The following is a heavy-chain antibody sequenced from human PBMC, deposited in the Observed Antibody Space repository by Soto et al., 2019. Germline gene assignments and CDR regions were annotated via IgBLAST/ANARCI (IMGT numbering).Heavy chain of an antibody. J-gene: IGHJ4*02. CDR1: GYSFTSYW. CDR2: IDPSDSYT. Sequence: PGESLKISCKGSGYSFTSYWISWVRQMPGKGLEWMGRIDPSDSYTNYSPSFQGHVTISADKSISTAYLQWSSLKASDTAMYYCARREFHRRGDCSRYSGQAPLRTVPS. V-gene: IGHV5-10-1*01. D-gene: IGHD2-21*02. CDR3: ARREFHRRGDCSRY.